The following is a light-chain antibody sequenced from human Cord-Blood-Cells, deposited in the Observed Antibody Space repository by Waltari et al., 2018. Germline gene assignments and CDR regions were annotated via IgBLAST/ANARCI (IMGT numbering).Light chain of an antibody. Sequence: QSALTQPDSVSGSPGQSITISCTGTSSYVGRYNLVSWYQQHPGKAPKLVIYEGSKRPSGVSNRFSGSKSGNTASLTISGLQAEDEADYYCCSYAGSSTWVFGGGTKLTVL. CDR3: CSYAGSSTWV. CDR2: EGS. J-gene: IGLJ3*02. CDR1: SSYVGRYNL. V-gene: IGLV2-23*01.